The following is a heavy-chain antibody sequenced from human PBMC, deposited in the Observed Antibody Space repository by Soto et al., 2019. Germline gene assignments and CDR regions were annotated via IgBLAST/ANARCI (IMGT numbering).Heavy chain of an antibody. D-gene: IGHD6-6*01. CDR2: IYPGDSDT. Sequence: GESLKISCKGSGYSFTSYWIGWVRQMPGKGLEWMGIIYPGDSDTRYSPSFQGQVTISADKSISTAYLQWSSLKASDTAMYYCARCEYSSSSAYYYYGMDVWGQGTTVTSP. CDR1: GYSFTSYW. J-gene: IGHJ6*02. V-gene: IGHV5-51*01. CDR3: ARCEYSSSSAYYYYGMDV.